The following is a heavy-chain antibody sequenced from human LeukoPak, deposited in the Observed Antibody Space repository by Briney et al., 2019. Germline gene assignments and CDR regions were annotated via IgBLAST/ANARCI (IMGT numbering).Heavy chain of an antibody. CDR1: GFSFRDFV. D-gene: IGHD1-26*01. CDR3: AKLIVGALRAFDY. J-gene: IGHJ4*02. CDR2: ISGSGGST. V-gene: IGHV3-23*01. Sequence: GGSLRLSCTASGFSFRDFVVSWVRQAPGKGLEWVSAISGSGGSTYYADSVKGRFTISRDNSKNTLYLQMNSLRAEDTAVYYCAKLIVGALRAFDYWGQGTLVTVSS.